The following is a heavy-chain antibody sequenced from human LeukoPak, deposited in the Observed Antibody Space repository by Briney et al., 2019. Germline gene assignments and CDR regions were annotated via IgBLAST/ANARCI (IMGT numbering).Heavy chain of an antibody. J-gene: IGHJ5*02. Sequence: GASVKVSCKASGYTFTSYYIHWVRQATGQGLEWMGWMNPNSGNTGYAQKFQGRVTITRNTSISTAYMELSSLRSEDTAVYYCARSGRYSYGFRNWFDPWGQGTLVTVSS. CDR1: GYTFTSYY. CDR2: MNPNSGNT. V-gene: IGHV1-8*03. CDR3: ARSGRYSYGFRNWFDP. D-gene: IGHD5-18*01.